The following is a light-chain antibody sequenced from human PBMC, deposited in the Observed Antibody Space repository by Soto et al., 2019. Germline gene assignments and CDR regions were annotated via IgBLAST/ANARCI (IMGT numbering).Light chain of an antibody. CDR2: AAS. V-gene: IGKV3-20*01. CDR3: QQYGGVPIT. J-gene: IGKJ4*01. Sequence: EILLTQSPGTLSLSPGERATLSCRASQSIARNSIAWYQQKPGLPPRLLIYAASTRATGIPDRFSGGGSVTDFTLTIRGLEPDDFAVFHCQQYGGVPITFGGGTRVEIK. CDR1: QSIARNS.